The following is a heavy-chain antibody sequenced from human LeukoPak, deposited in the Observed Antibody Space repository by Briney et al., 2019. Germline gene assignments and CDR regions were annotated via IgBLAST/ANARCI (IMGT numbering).Heavy chain of an antibody. D-gene: IGHD3-9*01. CDR1: GFTFSSYG. Sequence: GGSLRLSCAASGFTFSSYGMHWVRQAPGKGLEWVAVIWYDGSNKYYADSVKGRFTISRDNSKNTLYLQMNSLRAEDTAVYYCARDGTNYDILTGYFYWGQGTLVTVSS. V-gene: IGHV3-33*01. CDR3: ARDGTNYDILTGYFY. J-gene: IGHJ4*02. CDR2: IWYDGSNK.